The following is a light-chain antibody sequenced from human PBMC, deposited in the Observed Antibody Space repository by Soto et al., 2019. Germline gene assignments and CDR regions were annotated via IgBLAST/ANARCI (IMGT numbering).Light chain of an antibody. V-gene: IGLV1-44*01. J-gene: IGLJ1*01. Sequence: QSALTQPPSASGTPGQRVTISCSGSSSNIGSNTVNWYQQLPGTAPKLLIYSNNQRPSGVPDRFSGSKSGTSASLAISGLQSEDEADYYCAAWDDSLNGPVFGPGTKVTVL. CDR1: SSNIGSNT. CDR3: AAWDDSLNGPV. CDR2: SNN.